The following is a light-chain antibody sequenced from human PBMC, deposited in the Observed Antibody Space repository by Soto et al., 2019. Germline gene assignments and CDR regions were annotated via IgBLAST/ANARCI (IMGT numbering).Light chain of an antibody. V-gene: IGKV1-33*01. CDR2: DAS. Sequence: DIQMTQSPSSLSASVGDRVTITCQASQDISNYLNWYQQKPGKAPKLLIYDASNLETEVSSRFTGSGSETDFTFTISSLQPEDIATYYCQQYANLPITFGQGTRLEIK. J-gene: IGKJ5*01. CDR3: QQYANLPIT. CDR1: QDISNY.